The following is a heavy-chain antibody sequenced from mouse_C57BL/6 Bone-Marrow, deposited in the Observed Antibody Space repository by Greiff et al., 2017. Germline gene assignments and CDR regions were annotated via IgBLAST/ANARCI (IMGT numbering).Heavy chain of an antibody. Sequence: QVQLQQSGAELVKPGASVKLSCKASGYTFTSYWMHWVKQRPGQGLEWIGMIHPNSGSTNYNEKFKSKATLTVDKSSSTAYMQLSSLTSEDSAVYYCARSLLYLYYAMDYWGQGTSVTVSS. CDR3: ARSLLYLYYAMDY. J-gene: IGHJ4*01. V-gene: IGHV1-64*01. D-gene: IGHD2-12*01. CDR1: GYTFTSYW. CDR2: IHPNSGST.